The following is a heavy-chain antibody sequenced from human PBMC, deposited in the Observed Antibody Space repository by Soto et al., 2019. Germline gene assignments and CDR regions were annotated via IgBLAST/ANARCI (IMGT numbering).Heavy chain of an antibody. J-gene: IGHJ6*02. Sequence: SETLSLTCGVYGGSFSGYYWSWIRQPPGKGLEWIGEINHSGSTNYNPSLKSRVTISVDTSKNQFSLKLSSVTAADTAVYYCASLTTVTTFDYYYYGMDVWGQGTTVTVSS. V-gene: IGHV4-34*01. D-gene: IGHD4-17*01. CDR3: ASLTTVTTFDYYYYGMDV. CDR2: INHSGST. CDR1: GGSFSGYY.